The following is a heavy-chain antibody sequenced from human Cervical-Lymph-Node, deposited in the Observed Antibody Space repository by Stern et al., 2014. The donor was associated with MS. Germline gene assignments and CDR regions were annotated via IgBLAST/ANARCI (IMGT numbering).Heavy chain of an antibody. CDR2: IIPTFDTP. V-gene: IGHV1-69*01. CDR1: GGTFSSYE. D-gene: IGHD3-10*01. J-gene: IGHJ4*02. CDR3: ARAYTYYSNSAGY. Sequence: VQLVESGAEVKKPGSSVKVSCKASGGTFSSYEITWVRQAPGQGLEWMGVIIPTFDTPTYAQKFQYRVTISADESTNTAYLELNGLKSDDTAIYFCARAYTYYSNSAGYWGQGTLVTVSS.